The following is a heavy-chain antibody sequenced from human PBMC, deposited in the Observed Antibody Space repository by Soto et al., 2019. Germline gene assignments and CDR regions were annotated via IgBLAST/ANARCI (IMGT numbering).Heavy chain of an antibody. V-gene: IGHV3-11*06. D-gene: IGHD5-18*01. CDR2: ISSSSSYT. Sequence: QVQLVESGGGLVKPGGSLRLSCAASGFTFSDYYMSWIRQAPGKGLEWVSYISSSSSYTNYADSVKGRFTISRDNAKNSLSLQMNSLRAEDTAVYYCARDAAMASYFDYWGQGTLVTVSS. CDR1: GFTFSDYY. CDR3: ARDAAMASYFDY. J-gene: IGHJ4*02.